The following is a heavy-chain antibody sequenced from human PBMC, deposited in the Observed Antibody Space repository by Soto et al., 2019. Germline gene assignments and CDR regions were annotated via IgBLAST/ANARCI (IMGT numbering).Heavy chain of an antibody. D-gene: IGHD2-8*01. Sequence: ESGGGVVHPGRSLRLSCAASGFTFSSYAMHWVRQAPGKGLEWVAVISYDGSNKYYADSVKGRFTISRDNSKNTLYLQMNSLRAEDTAVYYCARESSQMAPFEIWGQGTMVTVSS. CDR3: ARESSQMAPFEI. V-gene: IGHV3-30-3*01. CDR2: ISYDGSNK. J-gene: IGHJ3*02. CDR1: GFTFSSYA.